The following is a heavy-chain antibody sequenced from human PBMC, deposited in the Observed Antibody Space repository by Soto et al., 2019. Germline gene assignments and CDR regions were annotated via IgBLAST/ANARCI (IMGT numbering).Heavy chain of an antibody. CDR1: GGSISSSNW. D-gene: IGHD2-15*01. V-gene: IGHV4-4*02. CDR3: ARGPIVVVVDARARTSYFDY. CDR2: IYHSGST. J-gene: IGHJ4*02. Sequence: QVQLQESGPGLVKPSGTLSLTCAVSGGSISSSNWLTWVRQPPGKGLERIGEIYHSGSTNYNPSLKSRFTISVDKSKNQFSLKVTSVTAADTAVYYCARGPIVVVVDARARTSYFDYWGRGTLVTVSS.